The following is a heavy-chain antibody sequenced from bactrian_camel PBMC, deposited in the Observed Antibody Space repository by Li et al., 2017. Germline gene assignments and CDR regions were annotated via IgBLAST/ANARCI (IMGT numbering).Heavy chain of an antibody. Sequence: HVQLVESGGGSVQAGGSLRPSCVAFGDPIGCMAWFRQAPGKERETVAAKYTALGISYYADSVKGRFTISQDNAKNTVYLQMTGLKPEDTAMYYCAARAYCPDTATMTRSEVYEYWGQGTQVTVS. CDR1: GDPIGC. D-gene: IGHD4*01. V-gene: IGHV3S1*01. CDR2: KYTALGIS. CDR3: AARAYCPDTATMTRSEVYEY. J-gene: IGHJ4*01.